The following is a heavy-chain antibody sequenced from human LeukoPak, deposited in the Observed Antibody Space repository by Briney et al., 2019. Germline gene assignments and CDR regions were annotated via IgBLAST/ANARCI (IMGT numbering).Heavy chain of an antibody. J-gene: IGHJ4*02. CDR3: AILIATYPSEFDY. CDR2: INPNSGGT. Sequence: GASVKVSCKASGYTFTGYYIHWVRQAPGQGLEWMGWINPNSGGTNYAQKFQGWVTMTRDTSISTAYMEVSRLRSDDTAVYYCAILIATYPSEFDYWGQGTLVTVSS. CDR1: GYTFTGYY. D-gene: IGHD3-16*01. V-gene: IGHV1-2*04.